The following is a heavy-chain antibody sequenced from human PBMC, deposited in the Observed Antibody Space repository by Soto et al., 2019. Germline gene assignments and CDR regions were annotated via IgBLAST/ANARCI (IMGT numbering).Heavy chain of an antibody. V-gene: IGHV4-39*01. J-gene: IGHJ5*02. CDR1: GDSISSSSYY. D-gene: IGHD4-17*01. Sequence: QLQLQESGPGLVKPSETLSLTCSVSGDSISSSSYYWGWIRQPPGKGLEWIGTINYSGSTYYKPSPTMRVPTALNSSKNQFSRKVVSVSAADTAVYYCAGLYGGSVPSWGQGILVSVS. CDR3: AGLYGGSVPS. CDR2: INYSGST.